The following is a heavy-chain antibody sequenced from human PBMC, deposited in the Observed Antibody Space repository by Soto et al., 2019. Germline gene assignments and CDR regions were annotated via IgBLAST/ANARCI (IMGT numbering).Heavy chain of an antibody. CDR1: GFTFSSYY. V-gene: IGHV3-66*04. J-gene: IGHJ3*02. CDR3: ARHDYGDYADAFDI. Sequence: PGGSLRLSCAASGFTFSSYYMSWVRQAPGKGLEWVSVIYSGGSTYYADSVKGRFTISRDNSKNTLYLQMNSLRAEDTAVYYCARHDYGDYADAFDIWGQGTMVTVS. CDR2: IYSGGST. D-gene: IGHD4-17*01.